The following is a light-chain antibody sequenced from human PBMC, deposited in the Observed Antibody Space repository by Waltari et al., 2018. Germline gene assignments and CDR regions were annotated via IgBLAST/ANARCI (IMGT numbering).Light chain of an antibody. CDR2: EDS. CDR1: SSDGGGYSL. V-gene: IGLV2-23*01. CDR3: CSYVRNVTWV. Sequence: QSALTQPAPVSGSPGQSIPLPCIGTSSDGGGYSLVPWYQQHPGKAPKLMIYEDSKRPAGVSNRLSGLKTGNTASLTISGLQAEDEADYYCCSYVRNVTWVFGGGTKLTVL. J-gene: IGLJ3*02.